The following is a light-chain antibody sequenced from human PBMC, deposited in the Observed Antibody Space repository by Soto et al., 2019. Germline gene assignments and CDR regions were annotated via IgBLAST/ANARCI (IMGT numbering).Light chain of an antibody. CDR2: DAS. CDR1: QGISNY. CDR3: QKYNSAPLT. J-gene: IGKJ3*01. V-gene: IGKV1-27*01. Sequence: DIQLTQSRSPLSASVGDRVTITCRASQGISNYLAWYQQKPGKVPKLLIYDASTLQSGVPSRFSGSVSGTDFTLTISSLQPEDVATYYCQKYNSAPLTFGPGTKVDIK.